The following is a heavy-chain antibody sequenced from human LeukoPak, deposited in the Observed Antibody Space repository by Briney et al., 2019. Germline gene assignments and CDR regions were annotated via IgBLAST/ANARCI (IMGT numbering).Heavy chain of an antibody. J-gene: IGHJ4*02. V-gene: IGHV4-34*01. CDR3: ARRRYNWNYDY. CDR2: INHSGST. CDR1: GGSISSYY. Sequence: KPSETLSLTCTVSGGSISSYYWSWIRQPAGKGLEWIGEINHSGSTNYNPSLKSRVTISVDTSKNQFSLKLSSVTAADTAVYYCARRRYNWNYDYWGQGTLVTVSS. D-gene: IGHD1-7*01.